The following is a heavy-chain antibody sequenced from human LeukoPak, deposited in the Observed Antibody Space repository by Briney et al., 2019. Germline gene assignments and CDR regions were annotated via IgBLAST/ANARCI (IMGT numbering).Heavy chain of an antibody. CDR3: ARDVDYYDSSSYYYDFDY. J-gene: IGHJ4*02. Sequence: ASVKVSCKASGYTFTGYYMHWVRQAPGQGLEWMGWINPNSGGTNYARKFQGRVTMTRDKSISTAYMELSRLRSDDTAVYYCARDVDYYDSSSYYYDFDYWGQGTLVTVSS. D-gene: IGHD3-22*01. V-gene: IGHV1-2*02. CDR1: GYTFTGYY. CDR2: INPNSGGT.